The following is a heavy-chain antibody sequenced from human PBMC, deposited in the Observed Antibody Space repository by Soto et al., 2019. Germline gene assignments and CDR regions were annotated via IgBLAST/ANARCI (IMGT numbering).Heavy chain of an antibody. V-gene: IGHV3-23*01. D-gene: IGHD2-2*01. J-gene: IGHJ3*02. CDR2: ISGSGGST. Sequence: GGSLRLSCAASGFTFSSYAMSWVRQAPGKGLEWVSAISGSGGSTYYADSVKGRFTISRDNSKNTLHLQMNSLRAEDTAVYYCAKVSGGPAAMRSPPPPAFDIWGQGTMVTVSS. CDR1: GFTFSSYA. CDR3: AKVSGGPAAMRSPPPPAFDI.